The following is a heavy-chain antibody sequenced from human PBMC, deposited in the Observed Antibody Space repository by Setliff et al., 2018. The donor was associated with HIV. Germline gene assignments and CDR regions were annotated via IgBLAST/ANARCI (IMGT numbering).Heavy chain of an antibody. V-gene: IGHV3-30*02. Sequence: PGESLKISCAASGFTFSSYGVHWVRQAPGKGLEWVAFIRYDGSNIYYADSVRGRFTISRDNAKNSLYLQMNSLRAEDTAVYYCARGEPTILIEPAAFFDHWGQGTLVTVSS. CDR3: ARGEPTILIEPAAFFDH. D-gene: IGHD2-2*01. CDR2: IRYDGSNI. CDR1: GFTFSSYG. J-gene: IGHJ4*02.